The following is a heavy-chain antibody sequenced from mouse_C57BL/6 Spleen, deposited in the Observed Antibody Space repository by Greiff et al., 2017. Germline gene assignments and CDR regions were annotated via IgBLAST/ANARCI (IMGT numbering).Heavy chain of an antibody. CDR3: TTSTTVVATPAWFAY. V-gene: IGHV14-4*01. D-gene: IGHD1-1*01. J-gene: IGHJ3*01. Sequence: EVQLQQSGAELVRPGASVKLSCTASGFNIKDDYMHWVKQRPEQGLEWIGWIDPENGDTEYASKFQGKATITADTSSNTAYLQLRSLTSEDTAVYYCTTSTTVVATPAWFAYWGQGTLVTVSA. CDR2: IDPENGDT. CDR1: GFNIKDDY.